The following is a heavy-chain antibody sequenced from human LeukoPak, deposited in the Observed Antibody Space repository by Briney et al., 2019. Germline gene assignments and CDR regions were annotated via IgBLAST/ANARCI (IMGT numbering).Heavy chain of an antibody. J-gene: IGHJ4*02. Sequence: GGSLRLSCAASGFTFTNYAMTWVRQAPGKGLEWISGISKSGDITFYADSVKGRFTISRDTSKSAAYLQMNNLRAEDTAIYYCAKDASTTNNFYFFDYWGQGALATVSS. CDR2: ISKSGDIT. CDR3: AKDASTTNNFYFFDY. CDR1: GFTFTNYA. V-gene: IGHV3-23*01. D-gene: IGHD1-1*01.